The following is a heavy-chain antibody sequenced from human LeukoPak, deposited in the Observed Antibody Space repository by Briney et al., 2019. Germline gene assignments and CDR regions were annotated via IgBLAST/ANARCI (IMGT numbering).Heavy chain of an antibody. D-gene: IGHD4-23*01. V-gene: IGHV3-48*01. Sequence: GGSLRLSCAASGFTFSSYSMNWVRQAPGKGLGWVSYISSSSSTIYYADSVKGRFTIPRDNAKNSLFLQMNSLRAEDTAMYYCTRDPGGVTKTYYLDYWGQGALVTVSS. CDR2: ISSSSSTI. CDR1: GFTFSSYS. CDR3: TRDPGGVTKTYYLDY. J-gene: IGHJ4*02.